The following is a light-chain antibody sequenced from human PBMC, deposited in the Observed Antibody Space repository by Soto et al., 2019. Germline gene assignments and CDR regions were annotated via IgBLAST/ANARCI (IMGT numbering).Light chain of an antibody. CDR2: GNS. V-gene: IGLV1-40*01. CDR1: SSNIGAGYD. Sequence: QSVLTQPPSASGAPGQRVTISCTGSSSNIGAGYDVHWYQQLPGTAPKLLIYGNSNRPSGVPDRFSGSKSGTSASLAITGLQAEDEAEYYCQSYDSSLSGDVFGTGTKVTVL. CDR3: QSYDSSLSGDV. J-gene: IGLJ1*01.